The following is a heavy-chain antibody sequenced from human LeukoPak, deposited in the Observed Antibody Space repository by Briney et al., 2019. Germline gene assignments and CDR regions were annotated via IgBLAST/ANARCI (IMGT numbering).Heavy chain of an antibody. CDR2: INPKSGAT. V-gene: IGHV1-2*02. J-gene: IGHJ4*02. D-gene: IGHD3-10*01. CDR3: ARARSSTLRVVFEF. CDR1: GYTFDDYY. Sequence: ASVKVSCKASGYTFDDYYMHWLRQAPGQGLEWMGWINPKSGATTYSQKFQDRVIMTGDTSISTAYMELNGLRTDDTAMYYCARARSSTLRVVFEFWGQGALVIVSS.